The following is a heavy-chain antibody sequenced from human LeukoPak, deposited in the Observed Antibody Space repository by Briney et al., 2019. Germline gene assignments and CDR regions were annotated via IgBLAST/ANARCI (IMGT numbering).Heavy chain of an antibody. CDR1: GYTFTSYG. J-gene: IGHJ4*02. CDR3: ASGMTTVTNAGFVY. V-gene: IGHV1-8*02. D-gene: IGHD4-17*01. Sequence: GASVKVSCKASGYTFTSYGISWVRQATGQGLEWMGWMNPNSGNTGYAQKFQGRVTMTRNTSISTAYMELSSLRSEDTAVYYCASGMTTVTNAGFVYWGQGTLVTVSS. CDR2: MNPNSGNT.